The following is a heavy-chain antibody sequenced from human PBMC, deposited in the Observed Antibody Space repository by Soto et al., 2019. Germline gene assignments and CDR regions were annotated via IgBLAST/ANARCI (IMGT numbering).Heavy chain of an antibody. CDR2: IGDSGAST. V-gene: IGHV3-23*01. J-gene: IGHJ6*04. Sequence: EVLLLESGGGLVQPGGSLRLSCEASGFSFSSFAMNWVRQAPGKGLEWVSAIGDSGASTYYADSVKGRFTISRDNSRNTLYLQLNSLPAEDTAVYYCAKGVELDVWGNGTTVTVSS. D-gene: IGHD1-26*01. CDR1: GFSFSSFA. CDR3: AKGVELDV.